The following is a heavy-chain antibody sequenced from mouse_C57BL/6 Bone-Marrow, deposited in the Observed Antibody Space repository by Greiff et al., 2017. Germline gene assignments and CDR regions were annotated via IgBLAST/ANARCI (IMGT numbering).Heavy chain of an antibody. J-gene: IGHJ2*01. CDR1: GYTFTDHT. V-gene: IGHV1-78*01. CDR2: IYPRDGST. CDR3: ASYYDYDGGGYYFDY. D-gene: IGHD2-4*01. Sequence: VQLQQSDAELVKPGASVKISCKVSGYTFTDHTIHWMKQRPEQGLEWIGYIYPRDGSTKYNEKFKGKATLTADKSSSTAYMQLNSLTSEDSAVYFCASYYDYDGGGYYFDYWGQGTTLTVSS.